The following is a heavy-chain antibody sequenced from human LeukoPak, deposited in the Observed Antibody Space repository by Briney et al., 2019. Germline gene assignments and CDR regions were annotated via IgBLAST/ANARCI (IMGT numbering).Heavy chain of an antibody. Sequence: SETLPLTCTVSGGSISSSSYYWGWIRQPPGKGLEWIGNIYYSGSTYYNPSLKSRVTISEDTSKNQFSLKLSSVTAADTAVYYCARRSSSWYSKIDSWGQGTLVTVSS. V-gene: IGHV4-39*01. CDR2: IYYSGST. CDR1: GGSISSSSYY. D-gene: IGHD6-13*01. CDR3: ARRSSSWYSKIDS. J-gene: IGHJ4*02.